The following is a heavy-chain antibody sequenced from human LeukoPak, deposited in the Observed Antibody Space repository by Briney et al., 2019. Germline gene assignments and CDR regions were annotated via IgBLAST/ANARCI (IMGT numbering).Heavy chain of an antibody. CDR3: ARGYCSGGSCYPLNWFDP. D-gene: IGHD2-15*01. J-gene: IGHJ5*02. CDR2: INPSGGST. V-gene: IGHV1-46*01. CDR1: GYTFTSYY. Sequence: ASVKVSCKASGYTFTSYYMHWVRQAPGQGLEWMGIINPSGGSTSYAQKFQGRVTMTRDMSTSTVYMELSSLRSEDTAVYYCARGYCSGGSCYPLNWFDPWAREPWSPSPQ.